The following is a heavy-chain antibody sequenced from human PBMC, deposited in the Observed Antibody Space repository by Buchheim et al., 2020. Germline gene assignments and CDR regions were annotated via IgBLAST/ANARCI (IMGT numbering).Heavy chain of an antibody. D-gene: IGHD1-26*01. CDR1: GGYMRDYY. V-gene: IGHV4-59*01. CDR2: IYYSGGT. J-gene: IGHJ4*02. Sequence: QVQLQESGPGLVKPSETLSLTCTVSGGYMRDYYLSWIRQPPGRGLEWIGHIYYSGGTRYNPSLKSRVTISVDTSKKQFSLELRSMAAADTAVYYCARGGSTRLDYWGQETL. CDR3: ARGGSTRLDY.